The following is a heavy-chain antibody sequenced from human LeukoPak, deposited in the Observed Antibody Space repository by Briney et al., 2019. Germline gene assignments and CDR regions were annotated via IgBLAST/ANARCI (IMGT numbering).Heavy chain of an antibody. J-gene: IGHJ5*02. CDR2: IYHSGST. CDR3: ARRPIYGWFDP. CDR1: GGSFSGYY. D-gene: IGHD2/OR15-2a*01. Sequence: SETLSLTCAVYGGSFSGYYWSWIRQPPGKGLEWIGYIYHSGSTYYNPSLKSRVTISIDRSKNQFSLKLNSVTAADTAVYYCARRPIYGWFDPWGQGTLVTVSS. V-gene: IGHV4-30-2*01.